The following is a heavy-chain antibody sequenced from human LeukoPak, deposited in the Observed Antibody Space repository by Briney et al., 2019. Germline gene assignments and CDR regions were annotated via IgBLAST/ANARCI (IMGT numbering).Heavy chain of an antibody. D-gene: IGHD6-19*01. CDR1: GYTFSSYA. CDR2: ISGSGGGT. J-gene: IGHJ1*01. Sequence: PGGSLRLSCAASGYTFSSYAMNWVRQAPGKGLEWVSGISGSGGGTYYSDSVKGRFTISRGNSKNTLYLQMNSLRAEDTAIYYCAKFWVTVAGNWGQGTLVTVSS. CDR3: AKFWVTVAGN. V-gene: IGHV3-23*01.